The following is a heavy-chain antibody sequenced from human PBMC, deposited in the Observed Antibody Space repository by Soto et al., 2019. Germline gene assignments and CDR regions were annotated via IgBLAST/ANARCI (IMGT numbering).Heavy chain of an antibody. Sequence: QVQLVQSGAEVKKPGASVKVSCKASGYTFTSYDINWVRQATGQGLEWMGWMNPNSGSTVYAQKFQGRVTMTRNTSISTAYTELSSLRSEDTAVYYCEREKSSWYDYWGQGTLVTVSS. CDR3: EREKSSWYDY. V-gene: IGHV1-8*01. CDR2: MNPNSGST. CDR1: GYTFTSYD. D-gene: IGHD6-13*01. J-gene: IGHJ4*02.